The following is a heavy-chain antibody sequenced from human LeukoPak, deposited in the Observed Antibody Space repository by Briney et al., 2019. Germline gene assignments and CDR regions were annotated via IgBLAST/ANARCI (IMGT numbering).Heavy chain of an antibody. D-gene: IGHD3-3*01. CDR2: ISAYNGNT. Sequence: ASVKVSCKASGYTFTSYGISWVRQASGQGLEWMGWISAYNGNTNYAQKLQGRVTVTTDTSTSTAYMELRSLRSDDTAVYYCARQGRNYDFWSGYPDTNWFDPWGQGTLVTVSS. CDR1: GYTFTSYG. CDR3: ARQGRNYDFWSGYPDTNWFDP. V-gene: IGHV1-18*01. J-gene: IGHJ5*02.